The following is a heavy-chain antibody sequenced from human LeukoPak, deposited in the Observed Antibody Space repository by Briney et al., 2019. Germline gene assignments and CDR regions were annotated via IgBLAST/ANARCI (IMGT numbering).Heavy chain of an antibody. Sequence: ASVKVSCQASGYTFTGYYIHWVRQAPGQGLEWMGRITPHNGGTNYAQKSQGRVTMTGDTSISTAYMELSRLSSDDTAVYYCVRGAYSYGSYFDYWGQGTLVTVSS. J-gene: IGHJ4*02. V-gene: IGHV1-2*06. CDR1: GYTFTGYY. CDR3: VRGAYSYGSYFDY. CDR2: ITPHNGGT. D-gene: IGHD5-18*01.